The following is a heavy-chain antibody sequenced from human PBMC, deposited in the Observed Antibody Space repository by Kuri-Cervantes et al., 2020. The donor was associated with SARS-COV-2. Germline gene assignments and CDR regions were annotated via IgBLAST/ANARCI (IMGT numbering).Heavy chain of an antibody. V-gene: IGHV3-15*07. CDR1: GFTFSNAW. CDR2: IKSKTDGGTT. J-gene: IGHJ6*02. D-gene: IGHD3-10*01. Sequence: GGSLRLSCAASGFTFSNAWMNWVRQAPGKGLEWVGRIKSKTDGGTTDYAAPVKGRFTISRDDSKNTLYLQMNSLRSEDTAVYYCARGGSDYYYYGMDVWGQGTTVTVSS. CDR3: ARGGSDYYYYGMDV.